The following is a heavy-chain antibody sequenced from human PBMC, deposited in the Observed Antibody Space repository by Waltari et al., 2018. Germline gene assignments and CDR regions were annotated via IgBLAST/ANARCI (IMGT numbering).Heavy chain of an antibody. Sequence: QVQLVQSGAEVKKPGSSVKVSCKASGGTFSSYAISWVRQAPGQGLEWMGRINPNSGGTNYAQKFQGRVTMTRDTSISTAYMELSRLRSDDTAVYYCARDQEDWSAFDIWGQGTMVTVSS. J-gene: IGHJ3*02. V-gene: IGHV1-2*06. CDR3: ARDQEDWSAFDI. CDR2: INPNSGGT. D-gene: IGHD2-15*01. CDR1: GGTFSSYA.